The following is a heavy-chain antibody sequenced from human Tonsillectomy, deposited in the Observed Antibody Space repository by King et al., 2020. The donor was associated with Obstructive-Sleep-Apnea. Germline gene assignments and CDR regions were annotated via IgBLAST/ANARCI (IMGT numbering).Heavy chain of an antibody. Sequence: QLQESGPGLVKPSQTLSLTCTVSGGSISSGGYYWSWIRQHPGKGLEWIGYIYYSGSTYYNPSLKSRVTISVDTSKNPFSLKLSSVTAADTAVYYCARGTIVGASTDYWGQGTLVTVSS. CDR2: IYYSGST. J-gene: IGHJ4*02. V-gene: IGHV4-31*03. D-gene: IGHD1-26*01. CDR3: ARGTIVGASTDY. CDR1: GGSISSGGYY.